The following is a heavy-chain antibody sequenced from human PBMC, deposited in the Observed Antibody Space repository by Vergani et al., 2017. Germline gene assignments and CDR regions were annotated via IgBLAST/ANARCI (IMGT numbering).Heavy chain of an antibody. J-gene: IGHJ4*02. CDR1: GGSFSGYY. Sequence: QVQLQQWGAGLLKPSETLSLICAVYGGSFSGYYWSWIRQPPGKGLEWIGEINHSGSTNYNPSLKSRVTISVDTSKNQFSLKLSSVTAADTAVYFCARQRPGSGWSPGDFDDWGQGILVTVSS. V-gene: IGHV4-34*01. CDR3: ARQRPGSGWSPGDFDD. D-gene: IGHD6-19*01. CDR2: INHSGST.